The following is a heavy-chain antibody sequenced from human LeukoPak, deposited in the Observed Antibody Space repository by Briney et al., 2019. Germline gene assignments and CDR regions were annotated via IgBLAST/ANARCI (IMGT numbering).Heavy chain of an antibody. V-gene: IGHV4-61*02. CDR1: GGSISSGSYY. Sequence: SETLSLTCTVSGGSISSGSYYWSWIRQPAGKGLEWIGRIYTSGSTNYNPSLKSRVIISVDTSKNQFSLKLSSVTAADTAVYYCARDFAFWGQGTLVTVSS. CDR2: IYTSGST. J-gene: IGHJ4*02. CDR3: ARDFAF.